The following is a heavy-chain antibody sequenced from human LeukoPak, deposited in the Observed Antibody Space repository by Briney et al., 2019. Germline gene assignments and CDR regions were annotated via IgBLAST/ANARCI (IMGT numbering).Heavy chain of an antibody. CDR1: GFPFNNYG. D-gene: IGHD2-2*01. CDR3: AKGPLRGTAAAIDY. J-gene: IGHJ4*02. V-gene: IGHV3-30*18. CDR2: ISYDGRDK. Sequence: GALRLSCAASGFPFNNYGMHWVRQAPGKGLEWVAVISYDGRDKHYPDSVKGRFTISRDISTDTLWLQMDSLRSEDTAVYYCAKGPLRGTAAAIDYWGQGTLVTVSS.